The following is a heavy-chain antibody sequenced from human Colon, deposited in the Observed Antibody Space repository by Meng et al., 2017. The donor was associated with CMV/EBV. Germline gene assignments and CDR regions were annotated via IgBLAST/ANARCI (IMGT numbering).Heavy chain of an antibody. Sequence: GSLRLSCTVSGDPINNYYWSWIRQPPGKGLEWIGYIYYSGNTNYNPSLKSRVTISLDTSKNQFSLKLRSVTAADTAVYYCARDSRTQGPYYYHGVDVWGQGTTVTVSS. D-gene: IGHD2-2*01. CDR1: GDPINNYY. J-gene: IGHJ6*02. CDR3: ARDSRTQGPYYYHGVDV. CDR2: IYYSGNT. V-gene: IGHV4-59*01.